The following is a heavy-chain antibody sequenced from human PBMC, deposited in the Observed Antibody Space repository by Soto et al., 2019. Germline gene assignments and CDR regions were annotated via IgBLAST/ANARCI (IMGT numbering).Heavy chain of an antibody. CDR2: ISSSSSTI. CDR1: GFTFSSYS. J-gene: IGHJ4*02. Sequence: PGGSLRLSCAASGFTFSSYSMNWVRQAPGKGLEWVSYISSSSSTIYYADSVKGRFTISRDNAKNSLYLQMNSLRDEDTAVYYCARVSWEVVTAIPPVFDYWGQGTLVTVSS. D-gene: IGHD2-21*02. CDR3: ARVSWEVVTAIPPVFDY. V-gene: IGHV3-48*02.